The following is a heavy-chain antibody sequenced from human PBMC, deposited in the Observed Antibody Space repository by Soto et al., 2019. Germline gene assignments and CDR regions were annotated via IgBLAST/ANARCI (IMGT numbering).Heavy chain of an antibody. J-gene: IGHJ3*02. V-gene: IGHV3-33*01. CDR3: ARDAYYYDSSVYRSTADAFDI. D-gene: IGHD3-22*01. Sequence: VQLVESGGGVVQPGRSLRLSCAASGFTFSSYGIHWVRQAPGKGLEWVAVIWYDGSNKYYADSVKGRFTISRDNSKNTLYLQMNSLRAEDTAVYYCARDAYYYDSSVYRSTADAFDIWGQGTMVTVSS. CDR2: IWYDGSNK. CDR1: GFTFSSYG.